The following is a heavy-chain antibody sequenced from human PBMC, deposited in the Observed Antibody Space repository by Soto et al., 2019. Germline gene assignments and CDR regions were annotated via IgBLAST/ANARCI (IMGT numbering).Heavy chain of an antibody. V-gene: IGHV1-69*13. CDR1: GGTFISYA. CDR3: ARTRTYYYDSSGYYIPSDFDY. J-gene: IGHJ4*02. CDR2: IIPIFGTA. D-gene: IGHD3-22*01. Sequence: ASVKVSCKASGGTFISYAISLVRQAPGQGLEWMGGIIPIFGTANYAQKFQGRVTITADESTSTAYMELSSLRSEDTAVYYCARTRTYYYDSSGYYIPSDFDYWGQGTLVTVSS.